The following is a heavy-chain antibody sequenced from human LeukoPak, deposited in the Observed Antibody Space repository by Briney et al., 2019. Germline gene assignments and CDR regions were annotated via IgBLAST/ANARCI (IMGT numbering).Heavy chain of an antibody. CDR1: GFTFSNYA. CDR2: ISGSRGST. CDR3: ATETDGY. D-gene: IGHD2-21*02. J-gene: IGHJ4*02. V-gene: IGHV3-23*01. Sequence: PGGSLRLSRAASGFTFSNYAMRWVXQXPGKGLEWVSGISGSRGSTYYAGSVKGRFTISRDNSKNTVYLQMNSLRAEDTAVYYCATETDGYWGQATLVTVSS.